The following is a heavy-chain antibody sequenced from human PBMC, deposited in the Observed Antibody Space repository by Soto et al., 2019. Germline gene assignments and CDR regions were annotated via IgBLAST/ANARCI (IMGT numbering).Heavy chain of an antibody. D-gene: IGHD1-26*01. CDR1: GDSITSYS. Sequence: SETLSLTCIVSGDSITSYSWTWIRQPAGKGLEWIGRIYTSGTSNYNPSLKSRVTMSVDTSKNQFSLNLSSVTAADTAVYYCARETSGGSFRGFDPWGQGTLVTVSS. V-gene: IGHV4-4*07. CDR2: IYTSGTS. CDR3: ARETSGGSFRGFDP. J-gene: IGHJ5*02.